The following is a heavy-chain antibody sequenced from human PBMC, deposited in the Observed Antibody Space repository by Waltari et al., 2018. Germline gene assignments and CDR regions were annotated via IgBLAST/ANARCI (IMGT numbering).Heavy chain of an antibody. Sequence: EVQLVESGGGLVQPGRSLSLSCAASGFTFDAYALHLVRQAPGNGLEWVSGISWNSVSIGYADSVKGRFTISRDNAKNSLYLQMNSLRAEDTALYYCAKRAYDSSGPLDYWGQGTLVTVSS. V-gene: IGHV3-9*01. CDR3: AKRAYDSSGPLDY. CDR2: ISWNSVSI. J-gene: IGHJ4*02. CDR1: GFTFDAYA. D-gene: IGHD3-22*01.